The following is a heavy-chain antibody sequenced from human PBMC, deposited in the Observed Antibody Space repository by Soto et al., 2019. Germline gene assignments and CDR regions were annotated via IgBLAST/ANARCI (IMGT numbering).Heavy chain of an antibody. CDR1: GYTFTSYG. J-gene: IGHJ6*02. Sequence: ASVKVSCKASGYTFTSYGISWVRQAPGQGLEWMGWISAYNGNTNYAQKLQGRVTMTTDTSTSTAYMELRSLRSDDTAVYYCARVPLWAGFLYGMDVWGQGTTVTVAS. V-gene: IGHV1-18*01. D-gene: IGHD2-15*01. CDR3: ARVPLWAGFLYGMDV. CDR2: ISAYNGNT.